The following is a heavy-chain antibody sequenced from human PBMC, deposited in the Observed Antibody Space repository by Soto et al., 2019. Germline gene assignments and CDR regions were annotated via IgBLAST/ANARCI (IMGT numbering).Heavy chain of an antibody. J-gene: IGHJ4*02. CDR3: ARGRVTTYLSACDY. D-gene: IGHD4-17*01. Sequence: QVQLVQSGAEVKKPGSSVKVSCKASGGTFISYAISWVRQAPGRGLEWMGGIIPVFGTANYTQKFQGRVKITADESTSAAYMELSSLRSEDTALYYCARGRVTTYLSACDYWGQGTLVTDSS. CDR1: GGTFISYA. V-gene: IGHV1-69*01. CDR2: IIPVFGTA.